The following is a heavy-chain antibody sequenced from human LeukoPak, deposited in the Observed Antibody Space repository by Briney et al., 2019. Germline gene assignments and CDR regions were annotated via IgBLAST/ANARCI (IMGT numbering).Heavy chain of an antibody. CDR2: IYYSGST. D-gene: IGHD4-17*01. V-gene: IGHV4-61*01. CDR3: AREGYGDYGLSAFDI. CDR1: GGSVSSGSYY. Sequence: SETLSLTCTVSGGSVSSGSYYWSWIRQPPGKGLEWIGYIYYSGSTNYNPSLKSRVTISVDTSKNQFSLKLSSVTAADTAVYYCAREGYGDYGLSAFDIWGQGTMVTVSS. J-gene: IGHJ3*02.